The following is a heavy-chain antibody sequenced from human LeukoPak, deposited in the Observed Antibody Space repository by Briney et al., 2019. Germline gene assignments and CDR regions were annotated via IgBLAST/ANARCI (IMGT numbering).Heavy chain of an antibody. CDR1: GGSISSSSYY. CDR3: ARDPGTTVLEGYMDV. V-gene: IGHV4-39*07. D-gene: IGHD4-17*01. Sequence: PSETLSLTCTVSGGSISSSSYYWGWIRQPPGKGLEWIGSIYYSGSTYYNPSLKSRVTISVDTSKNQFSLKLSSVTAADTAVYYCARDPGTTVLEGYMDVWGKGTTVTVSS. J-gene: IGHJ6*03. CDR2: IYYSGST.